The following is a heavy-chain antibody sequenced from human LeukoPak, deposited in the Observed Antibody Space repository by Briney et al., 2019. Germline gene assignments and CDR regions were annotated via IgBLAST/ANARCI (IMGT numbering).Heavy chain of an antibody. J-gene: IGHJ5*02. CDR1: GFTFSSYA. CDR3: AGSRSSWFDP. D-gene: IGHD3-10*01. V-gene: IGHV3-48*04. Sequence: GGSLRLSCAASGFTFSSYAMSWVRQAPGKGLEWVSYISSSGSTIYYADSVKGRFTISRDNAKNSLYLQMNSLRAEDTAVYYCAGSRSSWFDPWGQGTLVTVSS. CDR2: ISSSGSTI.